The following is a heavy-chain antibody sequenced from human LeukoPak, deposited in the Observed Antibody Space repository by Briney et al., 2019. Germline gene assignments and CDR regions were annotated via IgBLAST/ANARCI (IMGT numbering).Heavy chain of an antibody. V-gene: IGHV3-74*01. CDR1: GFTFSSYW. CDR2: VNPDGSRT. Sequence: GGSLRLSCAASGFTFSSYWMHWVRQAPGKGLVWVSLVNPDGSRTDYADSKKGRFTISRDNAKTTLFQQMNSLRDDDTAVYYCARGGLEPVVNCGQGTLVTVSS. D-gene: IGHD1-1*01. CDR3: ARGGLEPVVN. J-gene: IGHJ4*02.